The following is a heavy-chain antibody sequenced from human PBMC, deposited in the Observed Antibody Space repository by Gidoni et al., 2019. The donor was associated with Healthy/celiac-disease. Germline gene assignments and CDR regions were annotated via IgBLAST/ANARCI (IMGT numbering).Heavy chain of an antibody. V-gene: IGHV3-48*03. J-gene: IGHJ4*02. CDR3: ARDGPISRIAAKDY. CDR1: GFTFSSYE. Sequence: EVQLVESGGGLVQPGGSLRLSCEASGFTFSSYEMNWVRQAPGKGLEWVSYISSSGSTIYYADSVKGRFTISRDNAKNSLYLQMNSLRAEDTAVYYCARDGPISRIAAKDYWGQGTLVTVSS. CDR2: ISSSGSTI. D-gene: IGHD6-25*01.